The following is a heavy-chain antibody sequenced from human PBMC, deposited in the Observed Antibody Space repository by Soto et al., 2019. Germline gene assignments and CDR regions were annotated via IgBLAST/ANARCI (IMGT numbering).Heavy chain of an antibody. CDR1: GGSFSGYY. CDR2: INHSGST. Sequence: QVQLQQWGAGLLKPSETLSLTCAVYGGSFSGYYWTWIRQPPGTGLEWIGEINHSGSTNYNTSLKARVTISVDTSKNQFSLKMTSVPAADTAVYYCARDKITGLFEYWGQGTLVTVSS. D-gene: IGHD2-8*02. J-gene: IGHJ4*02. V-gene: IGHV4-34*01. CDR3: ARDKITGLFEY.